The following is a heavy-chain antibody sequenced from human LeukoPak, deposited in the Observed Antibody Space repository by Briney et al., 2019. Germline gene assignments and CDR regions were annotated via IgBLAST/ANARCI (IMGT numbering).Heavy chain of an antibody. J-gene: IGHJ6*03. D-gene: IGHD3-22*01. CDR2: MNPNSGNT. CDR1: GYTFTSCD. Sequence: ASVKVSCKASGYTFTSCDFNWVRQAPGQGLEWMGWMNPNSGNTAYAQQFQGRVTMTRNTSISTAYMELSSLRSEDTAEYYCARDSSGYFPYYYYYMDVWGKGTTVTVSS. CDR3: ARDSSGYFPYYYYYMDV. V-gene: IGHV1-8*01.